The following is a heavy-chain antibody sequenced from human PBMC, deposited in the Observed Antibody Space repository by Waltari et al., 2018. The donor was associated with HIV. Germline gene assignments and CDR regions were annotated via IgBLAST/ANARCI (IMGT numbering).Heavy chain of an antibody. V-gene: IGHV1-2*02. J-gene: IGHJ3*02. CDR2: INPNRGGT. Sequence: QVQLVQSGAEVKKPGASVKVSCKASGYTFTGYYMHWVRQAPGQGLEWMGGINPNRGGTNNAQKFHGRVTMTRDTSISTAYMELSRLRSDDTAVYYCARSRITMIVGVAACDIWGQGTMVTVSS. CDR1: GYTFTGYY. D-gene: IGHD3-22*01. CDR3: ARSRITMIVGVAACDI.